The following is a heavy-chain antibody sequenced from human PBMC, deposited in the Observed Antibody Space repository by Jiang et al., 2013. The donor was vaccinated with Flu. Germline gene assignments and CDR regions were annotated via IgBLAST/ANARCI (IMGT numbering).Heavy chain of an antibody. CDR1: GFTFSSYG. J-gene: IGHJ4*02. CDR2: IRYDGSNK. D-gene: IGHD3-10*01. CDR3: AKALMYYYGSGPWGPFDY. V-gene: IGHV3-30*02. Sequence: AASGFTFSSYGMHWVRQAPGKGLEWVAFIRYDGSNKYCADSVKGRFTISRDNSKNTLYLQMNSLRAEDTAVYYCAKALMYYYGSGPWGPFDYWGQGTLVTVSS.